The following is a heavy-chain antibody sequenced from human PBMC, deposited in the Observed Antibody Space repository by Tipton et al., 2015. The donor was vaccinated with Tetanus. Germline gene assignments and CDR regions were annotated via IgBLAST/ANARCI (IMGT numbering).Heavy chain of an antibody. J-gene: IGHJ4*02. D-gene: IGHD5-18*01. CDR3: AGGLGEYSYGFEY. CDR2: IYYGGGT. CDR1: GGSVNSGTYY. V-gene: IGHV4-61*01. Sequence: TLSLTCSVSGGSVNSGTYYWSWIRQPPGKGLEWLGDIYYGGGTQYNPSLESRVTISMDTSKNQVSLRLTSVTAADTAVYSCAGGLGEYSYGFEYWGPGVLVTVSS.